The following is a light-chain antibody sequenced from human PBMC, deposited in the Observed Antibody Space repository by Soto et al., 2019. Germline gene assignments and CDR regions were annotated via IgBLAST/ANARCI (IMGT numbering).Light chain of an antibody. CDR2: DAS. CDR1: QSISSW. J-gene: IGKJ1*01. CDR3: QQYNSQWT. Sequence: DIQMTQSPSTLSASVGDRVTITCRASQSISSWLAWYQQKPGKAPKLLIYDASSLQSGVPSRFSGSGSGTEFTLTISSLQPDVFATYCCQQYNSQWTFGQGTKVEIK. V-gene: IGKV1-5*01.